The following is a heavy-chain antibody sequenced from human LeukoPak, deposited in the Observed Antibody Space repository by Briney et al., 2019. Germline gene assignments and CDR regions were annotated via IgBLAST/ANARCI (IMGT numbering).Heavy chain of an antibody. V-gene: IGHV1-69*05. CDR2: IIPIFGTA. J-gene: IGHJ3*02. CDR1: GYTFTSYD. D-gene: IGHD1-26*01. CDR3: ASGELPPIQYAFDI. Sequence: GASVKVSCKASGYTFTSYDINWVRQATGQGLEWMGGIIPIFGTANYAQKFQGRVTITTDESTSTAYMELSSLRSEDTAVYYCASGELPPIQYAFDIWGQGTMVTVSS.